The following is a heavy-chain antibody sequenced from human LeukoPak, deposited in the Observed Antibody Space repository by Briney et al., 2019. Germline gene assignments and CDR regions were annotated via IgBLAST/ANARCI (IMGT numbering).Heavy chain of an antibody. J-gene: IGHJ4*02. Sequence: ASVKVSCKASGGTFSSYAISWVRQAPGQGLEWMGGIIPIFGTANXXQKFQGRVTITADESTSTAYMELSSLRSEDTAVYYCAXDHQRXDXHFDYWGQGTLVTVSS. CDR3: AXDHQRXDXHFDY. CDR1: GGTFSSYA. V-gene: IGHV1-69*13. CDR2: IIPIFGTA. D-gene: IGHD2-2*01.